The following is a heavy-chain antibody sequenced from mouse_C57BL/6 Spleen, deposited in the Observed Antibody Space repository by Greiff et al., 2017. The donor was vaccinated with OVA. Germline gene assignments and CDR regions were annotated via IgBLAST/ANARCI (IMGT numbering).Heavy chain of an antibody. D-gene: IGHD3-2*02. Sequence: QVQLQQPGAELVKPGASVKMSCKASGYTFTSYWITWVKQRPGQGLEWIGDIYPGSGSTNYNEKFKSKATLTVDTSSSTAYMQLSSLTSEDSAVYYCARSGSSGYPPIDAMDYWGQGTSGTVSS. J-gene: IGHJ4*01. V-gene: IGHV1-55*01. CDR1: GYTFTSYW. CDR2: IYPGSGST. CDR3: ARSGSSGYPPIDAMDY.